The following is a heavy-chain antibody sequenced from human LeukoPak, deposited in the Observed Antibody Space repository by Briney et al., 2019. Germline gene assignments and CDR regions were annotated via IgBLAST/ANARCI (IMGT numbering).Heavy chain of an antibody. CDR1: GGSISSYY. D-gene: IGHD3-22*01. CDR2: IYYSGST. V-gene: IGHV4-59*01. J-gene: IGHJ5*02. Sequence: SETLSLTCTVSGGSISSYYWSWVRQPPGKGLEWIGYIYYSGSTNYNPSLTNRVTITVDTSKNQFSLKLSSVTAADTAVYYCARDIRHYDSSEAWFDPWGQGTLVTVSS. CDR3: ARDIRHYDSSEAWFDP.